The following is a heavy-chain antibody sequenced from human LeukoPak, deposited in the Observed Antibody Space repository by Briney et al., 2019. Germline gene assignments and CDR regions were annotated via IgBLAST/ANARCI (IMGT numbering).Heavy chain of an antibody. J-gene: IGHJ5*02. CDR1: GGTFSSYA. V-gene: IGHV1-69*06. Sequence: GASVKVSCKASGGTFSSYAISWVRQAPGQGLEWMGRIIPIFGTANYAQKFQGRVTITADKSTSTAYMELSSLRSEDTAVYYCAGGGSYYWIDPWGQGTLVTVSS. CDR2: IIPIFGTA. CDR3: AGGGSYYWIDP. D-gene: IGHD1-26*01.